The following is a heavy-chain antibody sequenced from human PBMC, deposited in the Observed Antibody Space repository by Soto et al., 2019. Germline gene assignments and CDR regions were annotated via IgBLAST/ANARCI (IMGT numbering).Heavy chain of an antibody. Sequence: SETLSLTCAVYGGSFSGYYWSWIRQPPGKGLEWIGEINHSGSTNYNPSLKSRVTISVDTSKNQFSLKLSSVTAADTAAYYCARGPYCSGGSCPYYYYYYMDVWGKGTTVTVS. V-gene: IGHV4-34*01. CDR1: GGSFSGYY. CDR3: ARGPYCSGGSCPYYYYYYMDV. J-gene: IGHJ6*03. D-gene: IGHD2-15*01. CDR2: INHSGST.